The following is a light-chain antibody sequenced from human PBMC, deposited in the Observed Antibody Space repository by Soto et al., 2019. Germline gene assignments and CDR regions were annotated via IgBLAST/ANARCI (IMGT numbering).Light chain of an antibody. V-gene: IGLV2-14*03. CDR1: SNDVGGYKY. Sequence: QSALTQPASVSGAPGQSITISCTGTSNDVGGYKYVSWYQQRPGTAPKLIMFEVNNRPSGVPDRFSGSKSGTSVSLAISGLRPEDEADYYCAAWDDSLSRWVFGGGTKLTVL. CDR2: EVN. CDR3: AAWDDSLSRWV. J-gene: IGLJ3*02.